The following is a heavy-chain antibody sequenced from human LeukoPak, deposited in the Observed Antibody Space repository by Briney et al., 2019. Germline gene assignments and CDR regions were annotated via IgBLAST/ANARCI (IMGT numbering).Heavy chain of an antibody. J-gene: IGHJ4*02. V-gene: IGHV4-30-2*01. D-gene: IGHD3-10*01. CDR1: GGSISSGSVS. CDR3: ARDRGYGSLDY. Sequence: SQTLSLTCAVSGGSISSGSVSWSWIRQPPGKGLEWIGYIYHSGSAYYNSSLRSRVAMSVGRSKNQFSLTLTSVTAADTAVYYCARDRGYGSLDYWGQGTLVTVSS. CDR2: IYHSGSA.